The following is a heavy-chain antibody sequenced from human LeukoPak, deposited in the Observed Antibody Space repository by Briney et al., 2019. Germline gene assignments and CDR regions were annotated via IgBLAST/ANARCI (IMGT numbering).Heavy chain of an antibody. D-gene: IGHD3-22*01. Sequence: PSETLSLTCAVSGYSLSSDNYWLWIRQPPAQGLEWTGGIYHSGSTYYNPSLKSRVTMSVDTSKNQFSLKLSSVTAADTAVYYCSRAARDSSSSNYMRRFDYWGQGTLVTVSS. CDR1: GYSLSSDNY. J-gene: IGHJ4*02. V-gene: IGHV4-38-2*01. CDR2: IYHSGST. CDR3: SRAARDSSSSNYMRRFDY.